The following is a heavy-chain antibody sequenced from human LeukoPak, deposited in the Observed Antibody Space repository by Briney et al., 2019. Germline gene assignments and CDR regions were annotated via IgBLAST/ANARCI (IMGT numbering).Heavy chain of an antibody. J-gene: IGHJ4*02. CDR2: IRYDGSNK. V-gene: IGHV3-30*02. D-gene: IGHD3-3*01. CDR1: GFTLSSYG. Sequence: GGSLRLSCAASGFTLSSYGMHWVRQAPGKGLEWVAFIRYDGSNKYYADSVKGRFTISRDNSKNTLYLQMNSLRAEDTAVYYCAKGITIFGVALFDYWGRGTLVTVSS. CDR3: AKGITIFGVALFDY.